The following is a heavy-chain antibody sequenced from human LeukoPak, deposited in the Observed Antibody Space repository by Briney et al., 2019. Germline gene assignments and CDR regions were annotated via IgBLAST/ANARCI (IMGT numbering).Heavy chain of an antibody. V-gene: IGHV3-15*01. CDR3: TTDLAYDYVWGSYRRFDY. J-gene: IGHJ4*02. CDR2: IKSKTDGGTT. Sequence: GGSLRLSCAASGFTFSSYSMSWVRQAPGKGLEWVGRIKSKTDGGTTDYAAPVKGRFTISRDDSKNTLYLQMNSLKTEDTAVYYCTTDLAYDYVWGSYRRFDYWGQGTLVTVSS. CDR1: GFTFSSYS. D-gene: IGHD3-16*02.